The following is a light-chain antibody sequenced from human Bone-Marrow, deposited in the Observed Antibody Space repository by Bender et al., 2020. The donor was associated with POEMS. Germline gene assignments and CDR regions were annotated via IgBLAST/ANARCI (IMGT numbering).Light chain of an antibody. J-gene: IGLJ2*01. Sequence: SSELTQDPAVSVALGQTVRITCQGDSLRTYYASWYQQKPGQAPVLVIYGRDNRPSGIPDRFSGSSSGNTASLTITGAQAEDEGDYYCNSRDSSGYHLVFGGGTQLTVL. CDR1: SLRTYY. CDR3: NSRDSSGYHLV. CDR2: GRD. V-gene: IGLV3-19*01.